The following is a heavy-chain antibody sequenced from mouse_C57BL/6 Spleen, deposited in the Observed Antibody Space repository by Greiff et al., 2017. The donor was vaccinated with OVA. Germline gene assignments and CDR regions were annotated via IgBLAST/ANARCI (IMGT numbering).Heavy chain of an antibody. CDR1: GFTFSSYA. CDR2: ISSGGDYI. V-gene: IGHV5-9-1*02. CDR3: IRDDYSYAMDY. J-gene: IGHJ4*01. Sequence: EVMLVESGEGFVKPGGSLKLSCAASGFTFSSYALSWVRQPPEKRLEWVAYISSGGDYIYYAHTVKGRFTISRDNARNTLNLKMISLKSEDTAVCYCIRDDYSYAMDYWGQGTSVTVSS. D-gene: IGHD2-4*01.